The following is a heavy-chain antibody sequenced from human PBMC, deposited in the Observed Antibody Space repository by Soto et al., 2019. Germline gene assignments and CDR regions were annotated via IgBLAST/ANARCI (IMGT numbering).Heavy chain of an antibody. J-gene: IGHJ4*02. V-gene: IGHV4-31*03. CDR2: IYYSGST. D-gene: IGHD3-16*01. CDR1: GGSISSGGYY. Sequence: SETLSLTCTVSGGSISSGGYYWSWIRQHPGKGLEWIGYIYYSGSTYYNPSLKSRVTISVDTSKNQFSLKLSSVTAADTAVYYCARGIGPRNYDYVWGSPRSRRIAFDYWGQGTLVTVSS. CDR3: ARGIGPRNYDYVWGSPRSRRIAFDY.